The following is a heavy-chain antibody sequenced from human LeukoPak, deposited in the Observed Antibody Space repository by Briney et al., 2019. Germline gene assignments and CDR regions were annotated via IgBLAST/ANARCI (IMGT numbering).Heavy chain of an antibody. J-gene: IGHJ6*02. D-gene: IGHD6-13*01. CDR1: GFTFSSYG. CDR2: IWYDGSNK. Sequence: GRSLRLSCAASGFTFSSYGMHWVRQAPGKRLEWVAVIWYDGSNKYYADSVKGRFTISRDNSKNTLYLQMNSLRAEDTAVYYCARVLGSRTSFYYYYGMDVWGQGTTVTVSS. CDR3: ARVLGSRTSFYYYYGMDV. V-gene: IGHV3-33*01.